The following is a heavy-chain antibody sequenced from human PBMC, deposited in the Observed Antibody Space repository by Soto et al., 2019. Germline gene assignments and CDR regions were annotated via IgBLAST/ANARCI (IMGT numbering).Heavy chain of an antibody. CDR1: GFTFSSYA. Sequence: PGGSLRLSCAASGFTFSSYAMSWVRQAPGKGLEWVSAISGSGGSTYYADSVKGRFTISRDNSKNTLYLQMNSLRAEDTAVYYCAKDRTIFEVVIQDGMDVWGQGTTVTVSS. CDR2: ISGSGGST. CDR3: AKDRTIFEVVIQDGMDV. V-gene: IGHV3-23*01. D-gene: IGHD3-3*01. J-gene: IGHJ6*02.